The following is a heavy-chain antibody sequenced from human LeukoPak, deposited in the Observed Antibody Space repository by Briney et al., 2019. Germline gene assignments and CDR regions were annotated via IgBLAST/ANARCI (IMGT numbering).Heavy chain of an antibody. D-gene: IGHD1-26*01. Sequence: PGGSLRLSCAASGFTFSSYEMNWVRQAPGRGLEWVAYISTSGSTEYYADSVKGRFTISRDNAKNSLYLQMNSLRVEDTAVYYCARDEVGATTEFDYWGQGTLVTVS. CDR3: ARDEVGATTEFDY. V-gene: IGHV3-48*03. CDR1: GFTFSSYE. J-gene: IGHJ4*02. CDR2: ISTSGSTE.